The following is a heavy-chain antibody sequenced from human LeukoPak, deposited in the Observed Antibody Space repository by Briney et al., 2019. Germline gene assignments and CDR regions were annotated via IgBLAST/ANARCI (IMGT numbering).Heavy chain of an antibody. J-gene: IGHJ4*02. CDR2: IYSGGST. Sequence: GGSLRLSCAASGFTFSSYAMSWVRQAPGKGLEWVSVIYSGGSTYYADSVKGRFTISRDNSKNTLYLQMNSLRAEDTAVYYCARYCGGDCYGFDYWGQGTLVTVSS. CDR3: ARYCGGDCYGFDY. CDR1: GFTFSSYA. D-gene: IGHD2-21*02. V-gene: IGHV3-53*01.